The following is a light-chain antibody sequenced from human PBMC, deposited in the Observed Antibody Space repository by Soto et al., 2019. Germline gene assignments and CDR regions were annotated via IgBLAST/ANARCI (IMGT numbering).Light chain of an antibody. V-gene: IGKV1-39*01. CDR1: QSLNKN. CDR2: AAS. J-gene: IGKJ1*01. CDR3: QQYNDYSAWT. Sequence: DIQMTQSPSSLSASVGDRVTITCRASQSLNKNLNWYQQKPGKAPTLLVYAASSLQNGVPSRFSGSGSGTDFVLTINSLQPEDFATYYCQQYNDYSAWTFGQGTKVDIK.